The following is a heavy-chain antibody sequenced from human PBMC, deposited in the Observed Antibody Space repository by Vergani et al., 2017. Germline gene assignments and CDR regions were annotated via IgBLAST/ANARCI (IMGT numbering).Heavy chain of an antibody. CDR3: AKDMWDGIFGTTSRNDWFDP. CDR1: GFTFNHYA. J-gene: IGHJ5*02. D-gene: IGHD1-7*01. V-gene: IGHV3-23*01. CDR2: ISGSGGST. Sequence: EVQLLESGGDLVQPGGSLRLSCAASGFTFNHYAMNWVRQAPGKGLEWVSGISGSGGSTYYAGSVKGRFTISRDSSKNTLYLQMNSLSAGDTAVYFCAKDMWDGIFGTTSRNDWFDPWGQGTLVTVSS.